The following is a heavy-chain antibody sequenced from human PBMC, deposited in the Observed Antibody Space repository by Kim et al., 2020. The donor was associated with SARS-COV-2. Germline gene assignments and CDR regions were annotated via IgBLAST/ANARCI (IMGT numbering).Heavy chain of an antibody. CDR3: AKAHYDTGSSLGNAFDI. CDR1: GFTFSNYA. V-gene: IGHV3-23*01. CDR2: ISESGGIT. D-gene: IGHD3-10*01. Sequence: GGSLRLSCAASGFTFSNYAMNWVRQAPGKGLEWVSLISESGGITYYADSVMGRFTISRDNSKTTLYLQKNSLRAEDTAVYYCAKAHYDTGSSLGNAFDIWGQGTMGTVSS. J-gene: IGHJ3*02.